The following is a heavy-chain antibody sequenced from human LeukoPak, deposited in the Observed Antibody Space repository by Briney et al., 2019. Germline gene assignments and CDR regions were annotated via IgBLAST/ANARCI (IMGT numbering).Heavy chain of an antibody. CDR1: GYTFTSYA. J-gene: IGHJ4*02. Sequence: WASVKVSCKASGYTFTSYAMHWVRQAPGQRLEWMGWINAGNGNTKYSQKFQGRVTITRDTSASTAYMELSSLRSEDTAVYYCAREAKYSGSPRYYFDYWGQGTLVTVSS. CDR2: INAGNGNT. CDR3: AREAKYSGSPRYYFDY. V-gene: IGHV1-3*01. D-gene: IGHD1-26*01.